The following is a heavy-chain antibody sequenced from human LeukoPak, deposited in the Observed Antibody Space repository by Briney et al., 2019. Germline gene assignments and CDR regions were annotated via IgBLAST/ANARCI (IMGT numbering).Heavy chain of an antibody. Sequence: GGSLRLSCAASGFTFSSYGMHWVRQAPGKGLEWVAVISYDGSNKYYADSVKGRFTISRDNSKNTLYLQMNSLRAEDTAVYYCRVTAMKWGQGTLVTVSS. CDR1: GFTFSSYG. CDR3: RVTAMK. D-gene: IGHD2-21*02. J-gene: IGHJ4*02. CDR2: ISYDGSNK. V-gene: IGHV3-30*03.